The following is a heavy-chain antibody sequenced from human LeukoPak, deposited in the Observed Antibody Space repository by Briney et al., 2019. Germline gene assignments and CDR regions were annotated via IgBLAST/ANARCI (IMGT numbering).Heavy chain of an antibody. CDR1: GFTFSSYA. D-gene: IGHD2-15*01. Sequence: PGGSLRLSCAASGFTFSSYAMSWVRQAPGKGLEWVSAISGSGGSTYYADSVKGRFTISRDNSKNTLYLQMNSLRAEDTAVYYCAKDPPIVVVVAATRWVDYWGQGTLVTVSS. J-gene: IGHJ4*02. V-gene: IGHV3-23*01. CDR2: ISGSGGST. CDR3: AKDPPIVVVVAATRWVDY.